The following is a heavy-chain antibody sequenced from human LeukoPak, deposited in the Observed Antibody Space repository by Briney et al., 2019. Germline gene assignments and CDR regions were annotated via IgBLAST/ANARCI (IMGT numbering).Heavy chain of an antibody. D-gene: IGHD3-22*01. Sequence: GESLKISWRSSGSRFINYYIGGVRQVPGKGLEWMGVIYPGGSDTTYSPSCRGQVVFSADRSTSTVYLQLTSLQASDTAIYYCARQYSSGWFRHFDYWGQGTLITVSS. V-gene: IGHV5-51*01. J-gene: IGHJ4*01. CDR2: IYPGGSDT. CDR1: GSRFINYY. CDR3: ARQYSSGWFRHFDY.